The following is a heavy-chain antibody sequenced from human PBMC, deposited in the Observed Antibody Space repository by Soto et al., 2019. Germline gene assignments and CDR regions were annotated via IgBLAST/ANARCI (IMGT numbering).Heavy chain of an antibody. D-gene: IGHD4-17*01. CDR2: IYYSGST. J-gene: IGHJ6*02. V-gene: IGHV4-39*01. CDR1: GGSISSSSYY. Sequence: SETLSLTCTVSGGSISSSSYYWGWIRQPPGKGLEWIGSIYYSGSTYYNPSLKSRVTISVDTSKNQSSLKLSSVTAADTAVYYCARRDYGDPGYGMDVWGQGTTVTVSS. CDR3: ARRDYGDPGYGMDV.